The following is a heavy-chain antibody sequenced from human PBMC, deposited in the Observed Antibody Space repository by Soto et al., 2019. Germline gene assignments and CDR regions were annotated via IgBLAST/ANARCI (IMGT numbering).Heavy chain of an antibody. Sequence: QVQLVQSGAEVKKPGSSVKVSCKASGGTFSSYTISWVRQAPGQGLEWMGRIIPILGIANYAQKFQGRVTITADKSTRTAYMELSSLRAEDTAVYYCAIRDIVVVQAAIEGRRMDVWGQGTTVTVSS. CDR3: AIRDIVVVQAAIEGRRMDV. CDR2: IIPILGIA. CDR1: GGTFSSYT. J-gene: IGHJ6*02. V-gene: IGHV1-69*02. D-gene: IGHD2-2*01.